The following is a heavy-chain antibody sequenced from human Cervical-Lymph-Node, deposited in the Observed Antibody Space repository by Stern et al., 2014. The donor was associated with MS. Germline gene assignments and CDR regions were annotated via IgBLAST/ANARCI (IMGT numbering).Heavy chain of an antibody. CDR2: IVHMFAKA. CDR1: GGSFKSYA. D-gene: IGHD3-10*01. J-gene: IGHJ5*02. V-gene: IGHV1-69*01. CDR3: ARERSIHYPAFAP. Sequence: VQLVESGAEVKKPGSSVRVSCKASGGSFKSYAFNWLRQAPGQWLEWMGDIVHMFAKANYAQKFQGRVTVTADEATNTVYMELSFLTSEDTAVYYCARERSIHYPAFAPWGQGTLVTVSS.